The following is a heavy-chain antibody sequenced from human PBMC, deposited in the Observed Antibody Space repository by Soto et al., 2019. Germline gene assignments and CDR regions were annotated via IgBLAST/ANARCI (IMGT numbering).Heavy chain of an antibody. J-gene: IGHJ4*02. CDR1: GFTFDDYA. CDR2: SSWNSGSI. D-gene: IGHD3-22*01. V-gene: IGHV3-9*01. Sequence: GGSLRLSCAASGFTFDDYAMHWVRQAPGKGLEWVLGSSWNSGSIGYADSVKGRFTISRDNAKNSLYLQMNSLRAEDTALYYCAKDLYDSSGYYFFDYWGQGTLVTVSS. CDR3: AKDLYDSSGYYFFDY.